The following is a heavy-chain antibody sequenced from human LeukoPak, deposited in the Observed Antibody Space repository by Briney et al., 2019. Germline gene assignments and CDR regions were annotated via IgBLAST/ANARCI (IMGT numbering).Heavy chain of an antibody. CDR3: ARARILGGYYDSSGYYYFDY. V-gene: IGHV4-31*03. D-gene: IGHD3-22*01. CDR1: GGSNSSGGYY. Sequence: SETLSLTCTVSGGSNSSGGYYWSWIRQHPGKGLEWIGYIYYSGSTYYNPSPKSRVTISVDTSKNQFSLKLSSVTAADTAVYYCARARILGGYYDSSGYYYFDYWGQGTLVTVSS. J-gene: IGHJ4*02. CDR2: IYYSGST.